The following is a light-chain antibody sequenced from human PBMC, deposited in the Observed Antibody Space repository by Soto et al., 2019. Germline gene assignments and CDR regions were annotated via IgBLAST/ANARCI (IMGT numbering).Light chain of an antibody. CDR3: QSYDNTLSAAV. CDR1: SSNIGAGHV. Sequence: QSVLTQPPSVSGAPGQRVTISCTGSSSNIGAGHVVHWYQQFPGRAPKLLIYGSSNRPSGVPDRFSGSKSGTSASLATTGLQAEDEADYYCQSYDNTLSAAVFGGGTKLTVL. J-gene: IGLJ2*01. CDR2: GSS. V-gene: IGLV1-40*01.